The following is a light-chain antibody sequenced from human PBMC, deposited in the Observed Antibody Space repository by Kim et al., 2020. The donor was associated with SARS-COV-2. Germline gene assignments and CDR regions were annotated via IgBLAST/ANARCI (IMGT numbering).Light chain of an antibody. CDR1: KLGYKY. J-gene: IGLJ1*01. V-gene: IGLV3-1*01. Sequence: SYELTQPPSVSVSPGQTASITCSGDKLGYKYVCWYHQKSGQSPVLVIYQDTKRPSGIPERFSGSNSGNTATLTISGTQAMDEADYYCQAWDSSTYYVFGTGTKVTVL. CDR3: QAWDSSTYYV. CDR2: QDT.